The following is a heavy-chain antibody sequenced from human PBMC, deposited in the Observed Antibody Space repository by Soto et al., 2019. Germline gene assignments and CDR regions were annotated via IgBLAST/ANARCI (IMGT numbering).Heavy chain of an antibody. Sequence: EVQLVESGGTLVQPGGSLRLSCAAAGFTFTNYWMHWVRQAPGKGLVWVSRINGDGSNTFYADSVKGRFAISRDNAKNTVYLHMNSLTDEDTAIYYCARGIQYLYGVDVW. CDR3: ARGIQYLYGVDV. CDR2: INGDGSNT. J-gene: IGHJ6*01. D-gene: IGHD4-4*01. V-gene: IGHV3-74*01. CDR1: GFTFTNYW.